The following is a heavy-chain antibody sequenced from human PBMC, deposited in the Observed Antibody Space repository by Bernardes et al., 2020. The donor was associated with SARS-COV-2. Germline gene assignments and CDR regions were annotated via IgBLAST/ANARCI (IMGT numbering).Heavy chain of an antibody. D-gene: IGHD3-22*01. V-gene: IGHV4-39*01. CDR3: ARHVPYYYDSSGLDY. J-gene: IGHJ4*02. CDR2: IYYSGNT. Sequence: SEPLSLTCAVSGDSISKTNYYWGWLLQPPGKGLEWIGTIYYSGNTYYNPSLKSRVTISVDTSKNQFSLKLSSVTAADTAVYYCARHVPYYYDSSGLDYWGQGTLVTVSS. CDR1: GDSISKTNYY.